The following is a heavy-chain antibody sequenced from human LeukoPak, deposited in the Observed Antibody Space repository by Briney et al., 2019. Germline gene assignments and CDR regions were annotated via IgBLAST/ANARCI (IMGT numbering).Heavy chain of an antibody. D-gene: IGHD4-17*01. CDR1: GGSVSSGSYY. Sequence: SETLSLTCTVSGGSVSSGSYYWGWIRQPPGKGLEWSGYIYYSGSTNYNPSLKSRVTISVNTSKNQFSLKLSSVTAADTAVYYCARWLTTVTTVDYWGQGTLVTVS. J-gene: IGHJ4*02. V-gene: IGHV4-61*01. CDR3: ARWLTTVTTVDY. CDR2: IYYSGST.